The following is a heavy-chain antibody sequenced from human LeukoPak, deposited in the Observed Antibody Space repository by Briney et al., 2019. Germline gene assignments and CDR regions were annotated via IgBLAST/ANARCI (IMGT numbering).Heavy chain of an antibody. CDR3: AKEGLGSSWYPNYFDY. J-gene: IGHJ4*02. V-gene: IGHV3-30*18. Sequence: GGSLRLSCAASGFTLSAYAMHWVRQAPGKGLEWVALISYDGSNKYYADFVKGRFTISRDSSKNTLYVQVNSLRAEDTAVYYCAKEGLGSSWYPNYFDYWGQGTLVTVSS. CDR1: GFTLSAYA. CDR2: ISYDGSNK. D-gene: IGHD6-13*01.